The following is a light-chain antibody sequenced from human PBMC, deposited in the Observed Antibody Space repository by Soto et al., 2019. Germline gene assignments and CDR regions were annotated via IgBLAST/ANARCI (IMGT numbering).Light chain of an antibody. CDR3: QSYDSSLSGSV. Sequence: QSVLTQPPSVSGAPGQRVTISCTGSSSNIGAGYDVHWYQQLPGTAPKLLICGNSNRPSGVPDRFSGSKSGTSASLAIIGLQAEDEADYYCQSYDSSLSGSVFGGGTKLTVL. J-gene: IGLJ3*02. CDR2: GNS. CDR1: SSNIGAGYD. V-gene: IGLV1-40*01.